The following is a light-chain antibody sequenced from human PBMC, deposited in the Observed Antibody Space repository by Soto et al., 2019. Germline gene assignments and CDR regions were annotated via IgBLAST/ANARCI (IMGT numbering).Light chain of an antibody. Sequence: DIQMTQSPSSLSASVGDTVTITCRASQNIDIYLNWYQQKPGTAPKVLISGASNLQRGVPSRFSGSGSGTDFTLTINNLQPEDFASYFCQQTFNSPPWTFGRGTKVDIK. CDR1: QNIDIY. CDR3: QQTFNSPPWT. CDR2: GAS. V-gene: IGKV1-39*01. J-gene: IGKJ1*01.